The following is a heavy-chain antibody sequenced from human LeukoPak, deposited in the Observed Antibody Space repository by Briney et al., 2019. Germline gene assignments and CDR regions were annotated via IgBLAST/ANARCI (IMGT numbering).Heavy chain of an antibody. CDR3: ALTNYGGNSPFGDY. D-gene: IGHD4-23*01. J-gene: IGHJ4*02. CDR1: GFTFCSYS. Sequence: KTGGSLRLSCAASGFTFCSYSMNWVRQAPGKGLEWVSSISSSSSYIYYADSVKGRFTISRDNAKNSLYLQMNSLRAEDTAVYYCALTNYGGNSPFGDYWGQGTLVTVSS. V-gene: IGHV3-21*01. CDR2: ISSSSSYI.